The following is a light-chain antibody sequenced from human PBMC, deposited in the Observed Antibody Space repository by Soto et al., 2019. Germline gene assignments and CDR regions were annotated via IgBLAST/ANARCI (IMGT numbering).Light chain of an antibody. J-gene: IGKJ1*01. CDR3: QDYGTSWT. CDR2: AAS. V-gene: IGKV3-20*01. CDR1: QPVSDK. Sequence: EIVVTQSPSTLPVSPGERATLSCWASQPVSDKLAWYQQKPGQAPRLLIYAASSRATGIPDRLSGSGSGTDFTLTINRLEPEDFAVYYCQDYGTSWTFGQGTKVDIK.